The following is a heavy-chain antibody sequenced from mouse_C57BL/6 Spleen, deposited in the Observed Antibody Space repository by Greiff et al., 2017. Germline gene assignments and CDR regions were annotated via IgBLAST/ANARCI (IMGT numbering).Heavy chain of an antibody. V-gene: IGHV14-3*01. CDR2: IDPANGNT. J-gene: IGHJ1*03. Sequence: VQLKESVAELVRPGASVKLSCTASGFNIKNTYMHWVKQRPEQGLEWIGRIDPANGNTKYAPKFQGKATITADTSSNTAYLQLSILTSEATAFDYCARDGYDEDWYFDVWGTGTTVTVSS. CDR3: ARDGYDEDWYFDV. CDR1: GFNIKNTY. D-gene: IGHD2-2*01.